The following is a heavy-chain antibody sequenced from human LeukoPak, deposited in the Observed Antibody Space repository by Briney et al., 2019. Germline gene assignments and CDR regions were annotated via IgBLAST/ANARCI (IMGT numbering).Heavy chain of an antibody. Sequence: PSETLSLTCTVSGGSISDYYWTWIRQPPGKGLEWIGYIYYSGSTNYNPSLKSRVTISVDTSKNQFSLKLSSVTAADTAVYYCAREYGSGTIDYWGQGTLVTVSS. CDR3: AREYGSGTIDY. V-gene: IGHV4-59*01. CDR1: GGSISDYY. J-gene: IGHJ4*02. D-gene: IGHD3-10*01. CDR2: IYYSGST.